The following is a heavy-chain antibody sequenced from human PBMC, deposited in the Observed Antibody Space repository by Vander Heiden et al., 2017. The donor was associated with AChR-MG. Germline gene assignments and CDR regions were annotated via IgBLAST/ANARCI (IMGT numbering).Heavy chain of an antibody. D-gene: IGHD4-17*01. CDR3: ARFDYSDFDAFDF. CDR2: IYFSGST. CDR1: GGSISNYY. V-gene: IGHV4-59*01. Sequence: QVQLQESVPGLVKPSKTLSLTCSVSGGSISNYYWNWIRQPPGKGLEWIGYIYFSGSTNYNPSLKSRVTISVDTSKNQFSLKLSSVTAADTAVYYCARFDYSDFDAFDFWCQGTMVTVSS. J-gene: IGHJ3*01.